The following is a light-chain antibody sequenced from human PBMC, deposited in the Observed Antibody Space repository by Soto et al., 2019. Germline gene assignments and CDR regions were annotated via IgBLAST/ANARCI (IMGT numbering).Light chain of an antibody. CDR2: KAS. Sequence: DIQMTQSPSTLSASVGDRVTITCRASQSISSWLAWYQQKPGKAPNLLIYKASRLESGVPSRFSGSGSGTEFTLTISNLQPDDFATYYCQQYKDNPWTFGQGTKVDIK. CDR1: QSISSW. V-gene: IGKV1-5*03. CDR3: QQYKDNPWT. J-gene: IGKJ1*01.